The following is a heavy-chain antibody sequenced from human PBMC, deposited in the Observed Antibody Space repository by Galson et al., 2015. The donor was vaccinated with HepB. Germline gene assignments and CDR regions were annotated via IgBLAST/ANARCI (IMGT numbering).Heavy chain of an antibody. Sequence: ALRLCGPASGFSFSHYWMSWVGHGGGQGLEWVAEIKQAGSEKYYADSVKGRFIISRDNAENSLDLQMSSLRAEDTAFYYCARSGVNSYENENYWGQGTLVTVSS. D-gene: IGHD1-26*01. J-gene: IGHJ4*02. CDR2: IKQAGSEK. CDR3: ARSGVNSYENENY. CDR1: GFSFSHYW. V-gene: IGHV3-7*01.